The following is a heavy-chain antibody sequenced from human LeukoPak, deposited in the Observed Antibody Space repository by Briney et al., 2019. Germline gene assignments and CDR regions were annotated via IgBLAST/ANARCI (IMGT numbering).Heavy chain of an antibody. J-gene: IGHJ5*02. D-gene: IGHD6-13*01. CDR1: GFTFSNAW. CDR2: IKSKTDGGTT. V-gene: IGHV3-15*01. CDR3: TTDLGRFIAAAP. Sequence: PGGSLRLSCAASGFTFSNAWMSWVRQAPGKGLEWVGRIKSKTDGGTTDYAAPVKGRFTISRDDSKNTLFLQMNSLKTEDTAVYYCTTDLGRFIAAAPWGQGTLVTVSS.